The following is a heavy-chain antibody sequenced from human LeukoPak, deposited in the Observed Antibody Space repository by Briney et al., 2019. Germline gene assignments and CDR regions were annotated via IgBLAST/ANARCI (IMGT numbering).Heavy chain of an antibody. V-gene: IGHV1-69*05. J-gene: IGHJ3*02. CDR1: GGTFSSYA. CDR3: ARDSCGGDCYPGSYAFDI. D-gene: IGHD2-21*02. CDR2: IIPIFGTA. Sequence: ASVKVSCKASGGTFSSYAISWVRQAPGHGLEWMGGIIPIFGTAEYAQKFQGRVTISTDESTSTADMELSSLRSEDTAVYSCARDSCGGDCYPGSYAFDIWGQGTMVTVSS.